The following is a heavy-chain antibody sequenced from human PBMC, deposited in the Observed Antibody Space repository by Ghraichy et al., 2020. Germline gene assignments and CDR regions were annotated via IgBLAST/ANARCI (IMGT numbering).Heavy chain of an antibody. Sequence: ASVKVSCKASGYTFTSYGISWVRQAPGQGLEWMGWISAYNGNTNYAQKLQGRVTMTTDTSTSTAYMELRSLRSDDTAVYYCARENGQIFGVVIIRVSSFDYWGQGTLVTVSS. CDR1: GYTFTSYG. CDR3: ARENGQIFGVVIIRVSSFDY. J-gene: IGHJ4*02. CDR2: ISAYNGNT. D-gene: IGHD3-3*01. V-gene: IGHV1-18*01.